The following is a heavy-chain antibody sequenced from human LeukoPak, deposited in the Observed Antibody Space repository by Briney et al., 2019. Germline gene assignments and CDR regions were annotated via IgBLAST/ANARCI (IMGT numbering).Heavy chain of an antibody. Sequence: ASVRVSCKASGYTFTGHYMHWVRQAPGQGLEWMGWIHPNSGVTNYAQKFQGRVTMTRDTSISTAYMELSRLRSDDTAVYYCARVGRGRDGYNIWGQGTLVTVSS. CDR2: IHPNSGVT. CDR3: ARVGRGRDGYNI. D-gene: IGHD5-24*01. V-gene: IGHV1-2*02. J-gene: IGHJ4*02. CDR1: GYTFTGHY.